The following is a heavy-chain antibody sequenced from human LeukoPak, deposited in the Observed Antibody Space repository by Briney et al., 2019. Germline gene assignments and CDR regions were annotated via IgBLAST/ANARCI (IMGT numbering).Heavy chain of an antibody. Sequence: HSGGSLRLSCAASGFTFSSYWMSWVRQAPGKGLEWVSYISSSGSTIYYADSVKGRFTISRDNAKNSLYLQMNSLRAEDTAVYYCARGSYSYGYSGYWGQGTLVTVSS. CDR2: ISSSGSTI. CDR3: ARGSYSYGYSGY. V-gene: IGHV3-48*04. D-gene: IGHD5-18*01. J-gene: IGHJ4*02. CDR1: GFTFSSYW.